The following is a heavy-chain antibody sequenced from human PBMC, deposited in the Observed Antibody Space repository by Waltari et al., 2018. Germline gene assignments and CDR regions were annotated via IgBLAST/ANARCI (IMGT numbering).Heavy chain of an antibody. CDR3: ARDSGYDSYYYYYGMDV. CDR1: GGTFSSYA. D-gene: IGHD5-12*01. CDR2: IIPIFGTA. J-gene: IGHJ6*02. Sequence: QVQLVQSGAEVKKPGSSVKVSCKASGGTFSSYAISWVRQAPGQGLEWMGRIIPIFGTANYAQKFQGRVTITADKSTSTAYMELSSLRSEDTAVYYCARDSGYDSYYYYYGMDVWGQGTTVTVSS. V-gene: IGHV1-69*08.